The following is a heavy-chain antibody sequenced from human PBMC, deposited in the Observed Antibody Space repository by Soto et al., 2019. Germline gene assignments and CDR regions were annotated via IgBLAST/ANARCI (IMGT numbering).Heavy chain of an antibody. D-gene: IGHD2-2*01. Sequence: GASVKVSCKSSGGTFSSYAISWVRQAPGQGLEWMGGIIPIFGTANYAQKFQGRVTITADESTSTAYMELSSLRSADTAVYYCASSWVAIQTQYGMDVWGQGTTVTVSS. CDR3: ASSWVAIQTQYGMDV. CDR1: GGTFSSYA. J-gene: IGHJ6*02. CDR2: IIPIFGTA. V-gene: IGHV1-69*13.